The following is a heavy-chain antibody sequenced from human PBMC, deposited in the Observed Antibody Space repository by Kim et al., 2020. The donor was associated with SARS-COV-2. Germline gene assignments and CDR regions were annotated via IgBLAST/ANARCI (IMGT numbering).Heavy chain of an antibody. V-gene: IGHV4-34*01. D-gene: IGHD2-2*01. CDR1: VGSFSGYH. Sequence: SETLSLRCAVYVGSFSGYHWNWIRQPPGRGLEWIGEFDHTGAISYNPSLRGRAAISVDRAKNQISLQLNSVTAADSAVYFWARGWAGVVPPPILGLGAHYDYYAMDVWGQGTTVTVSS. CDR3: ARGWAGVVPPPILGLGAHYDYYAMDV. J-gene: IGHJ6*02. CDR2: FDHTGAI.